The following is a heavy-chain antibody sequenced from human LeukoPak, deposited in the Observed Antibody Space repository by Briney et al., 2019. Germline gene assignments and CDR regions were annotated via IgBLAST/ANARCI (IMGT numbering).Heavy chain of an antibody. CDR3: ARDYFDSSDYPQTYYYYYMDV. CDR2: ISSTSTFI. J-gene: IGHJ6*03. V-gene: IGHV3-21*01. Sequence: GGSLRLSCVASEFTFSSYAMNWVRQAPGKGLEWVASISSTSTFIYSADSVKGRFTISRDTAKNSLFLQMNSLRAEDTAIYYCARDYFDSSDYPQTYYYYYMDVWGKGTTVTVSS. CDR1: EFTFSSYA. D-gene: IGHD3-22*01.